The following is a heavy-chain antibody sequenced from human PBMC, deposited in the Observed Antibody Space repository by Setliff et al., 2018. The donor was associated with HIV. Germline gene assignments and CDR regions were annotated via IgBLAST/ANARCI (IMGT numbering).Heavy chain of an antibody. V-gene: IGHV4-61*02. CDR3: V. CDR2: IYTSGST. J-gene: IGHJ6*02. Sequence: PSETLSLTCTVSGGSISSGTYYWSWIRQPAGKGLEWIGRIYTSGSTNYNPSLKSSMYLQMNSLRAEDTAIYYCARKFRPGHGVDVWGQGTTVTVSS. CDR1: GGSISSGTYY. D-gene: IGHD3-10*01.